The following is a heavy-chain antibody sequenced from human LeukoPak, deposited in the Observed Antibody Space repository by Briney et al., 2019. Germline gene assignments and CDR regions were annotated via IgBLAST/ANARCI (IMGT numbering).Heavy chain of an antibody. D-gene: IGHD1-26*01. CDR1: GGSVRTYF. V-gene: IGHV4-59*02. Sequence: SETLSLTCTVSGGSVRTYFWSWIRQPPGRGLEWIGNIYYSGSTNYNPSLKSRVTMSVDKSKNQFSLKLTSVTAADTAVYYCARERFGGSYHDYWGQGTLVTVSS. CDR2: IYYSGST. CDR3: ARERFGGSYHDY. J-gene: IGHJ4*02.